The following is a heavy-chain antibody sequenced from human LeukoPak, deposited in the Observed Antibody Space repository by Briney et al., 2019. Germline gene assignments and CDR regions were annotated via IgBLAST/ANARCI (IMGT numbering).Heavy chain of an antibody. CDR3: AKGVPDFPYEYNGYYESGMDY. Sequence: HSGESLKLFCAITGSIYSSYSVTWLRHAPGKGLEWVFFFSGSGCHTINAHCVNRRFTISRDNSKHTLYLQMSSLRAEDTAVHYCAKGVPDFPYEYNGYYESGMDYGGQGTRVSVSS. J-gene: IGHJ4*02. D-gene: IGHD3-3*01. V-gene: IGHV3-23*01. CDR1: GSIYSSYS. CDR2: FSGSGCHT.